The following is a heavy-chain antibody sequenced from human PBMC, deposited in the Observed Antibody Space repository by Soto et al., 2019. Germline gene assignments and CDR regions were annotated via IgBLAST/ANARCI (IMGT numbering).Heavy chain of an antibody. CDR1: GFTFSSYW. V-gene: IGHV3-7*01. Sequence: EVQLVESGGGLVQPGGSLRLSCAASGFTFSSYWMSWVRQAPGKGLEWMANIKQDGSEKYYVDSVKGRFTISRDNAKNSLYLQMNSLRAEDTAVYYCARANLYYDFWSGYYGAGEYYYGMDVWGQGTTVTVSS. J-gene: IGHJ6*02. D-gene: IGHD3-3*01. CDR3: ARANLYYDFWSGYYGAGEYYYGMDV. CDR2: IKQDGSEK.